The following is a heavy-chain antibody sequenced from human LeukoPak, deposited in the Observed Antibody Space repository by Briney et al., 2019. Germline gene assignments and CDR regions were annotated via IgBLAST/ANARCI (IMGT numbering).Heavy chain of an antibody. V-gene: IGHV3-23*01. CDR1: GLTFSSFA. D-gene: IGHD2-8*01. Sequence: PGGSLRLSCEVSGLTFSSFALAWVRQAPGKRLEWVSAVSGGDGGSHYADSVKGRFTIFRDNSKNTIYLQMTSLRVEDTAMYFCGSDPNGDYVGALGYWGRGTLVTVSS. CDR2: VSGGDGGS. J-gene: IGHJ4*01. CDR3: GSDPNGDYVGALGY.